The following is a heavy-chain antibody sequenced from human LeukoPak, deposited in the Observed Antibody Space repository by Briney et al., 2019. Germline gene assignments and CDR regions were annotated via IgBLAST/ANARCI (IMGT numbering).Heavy chain of an antibody. Sequence: PSQTLSLTCTVSGGSISSGSYYWSWIRQPAGKGLEWIGRIYTSGSTNYNPSLKSRVTISVDTSKNQFSLKLSSVTAADTAVYYCARALTGGAYDYVWGSYRYPNAFDIWGQGTMVTVSS. CDR1: GGSISSGSYY. V-gene: IGHV4-61*02. D-gene: IGHD3-16*02. CDR2: IYTSGST. CDR3: ARALTGGAYDYVWGSYRYPNAFDI. J-gene: IGHJ3*02.